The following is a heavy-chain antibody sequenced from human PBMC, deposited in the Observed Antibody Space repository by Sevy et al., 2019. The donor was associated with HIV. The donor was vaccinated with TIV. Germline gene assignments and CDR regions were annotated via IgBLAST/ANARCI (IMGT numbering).Heavy chain of an antibody. Sequence: SETLSLTCTVSGGSITSLYWIWIRQRPGKGLEWIANIYYNGHINYNPSLKSRVTLSLDTSKNQFSLRLSSVTAADTAMYYCAGENAWGRGYSWGQGTLVTVSS. CDR2: IYYNGHI. V-gene: IGHV4-59*08. J-gene: IGHJ4*02. D-gene: IGHD1-26*01. CDR3: AGENAWGRGYS. CDR1: GGSITSLY.